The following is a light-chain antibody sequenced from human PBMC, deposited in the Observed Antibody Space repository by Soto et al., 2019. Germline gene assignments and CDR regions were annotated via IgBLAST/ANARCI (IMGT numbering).Light chain of an antibody. Sequence: EIVLTQSPGTLSLSPGERATLSCRASQSVSSKYLAWYQQKPGQAPRVLIYGTSIRASGVAERFSGGGSGTDFTLTITRLEAEDFAVYYCQQYGSSLFTFGPGT. V-gene: IGKV3-20*01. CDR3: QQYGSSLFT. CDR1: QSVSSKY. CDR2: GTS. J-gene: IGKJ3*01.